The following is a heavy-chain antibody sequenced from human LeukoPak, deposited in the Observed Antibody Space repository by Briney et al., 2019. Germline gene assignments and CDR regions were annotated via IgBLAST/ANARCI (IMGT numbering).Heavy chain of an antibody. CDR2: IYTSGST. CDR1: GGSISSYY. D-gene: IGHD3-22*01. V-gene: IGHV4-4*07. Sequence: PSETLSLTCTVSGGSISSYYWSWIRQPAGKGLEWIGRIYTSGSTNYNPSLKSRVTMSVDTSKNQFSLKLSSVTAADTAVYYCARDSTPGYDSSGYFDYWGQGTLVTVSS. CDR3: ARDSTPGYDSSGYFDY. J-gene: IGHJ4*02.